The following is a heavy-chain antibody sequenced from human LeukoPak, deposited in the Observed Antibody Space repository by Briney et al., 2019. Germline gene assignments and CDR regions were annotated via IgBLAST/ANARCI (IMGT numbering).Heavy chain of an antibody. V-gene: IGHV1-46*02. CDR1: GYTFNTYY. J-gene: IGHJ5*02. CDR2: INPSGGST. Sequence: VASVKVSCKASGYTFNTYYIHWVRQAPGQGLEWMGIINPSGGSTIYTQKFQGRVTMTRDMSTSTVYMELSSLRSEDTAVYYCARGKLWFGDERSNWLDPWGQGTLVTVSS. D-gene: IGHD3-10*01. CDR3: ARGKLWFGDERSNWLDP.